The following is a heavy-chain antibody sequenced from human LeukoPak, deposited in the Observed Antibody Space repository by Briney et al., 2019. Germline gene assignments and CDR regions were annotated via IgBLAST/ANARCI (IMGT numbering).Heavy chain of an antibody. CDR2: ISYDGSNK. D-gene: IGHD6-13*01. J-gene: IGHJ4*02. V-gene: IGHV3-30-3*01. CDR1: GFTVSTNY. CDR3: ARDVFDVAAGLFDY. Sequence: PGGSLRLSCAASGFTVSTNYMSWVRQAPGKGLEWVAVISYDGSNKYYADSVRGRFTISRDNSKNTLYLQMNSLRAEDTAVYYCARDVFDVAAGLFDYWGQGTLVTVSS.